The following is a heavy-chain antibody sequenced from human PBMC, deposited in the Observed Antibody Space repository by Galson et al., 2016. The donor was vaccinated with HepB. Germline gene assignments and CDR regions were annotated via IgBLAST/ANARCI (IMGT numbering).Heavy chain of an antibody. V-gene: IGHV3-30-3*01. D-gene: IGHD4/OR15-4a*01. CDR1: GFTFSDYA. CDR2: ISYGGIDT. J-gene: IGHJ4*02. CDR3: CRSPKRPLTSEFDY. Sequence: SLRLSCAASGFTFSDYAMHWFRQAPGKGLEWVTVISYGGIDTFYADSVKGRFTISRDDSKKTLFLQMNSLRAEDTAVYYCCRSPKRPLTSEFDYWGQGILVTVSS.